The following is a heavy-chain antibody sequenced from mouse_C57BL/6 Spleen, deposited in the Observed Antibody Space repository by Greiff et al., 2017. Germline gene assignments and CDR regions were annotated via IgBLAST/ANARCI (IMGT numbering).Heavy chain of an antibody. V-gene: IGHV2-5*01. J-gene: IGHJ4*01. CDR2: IWRGGST. Sequence: QVQLQQSGPGLVQPSQSLSITCTVSGFSLTSYGVHWVRQSPGKGLEWLGVIWRGGSTDYNAAFMSRLSITKDDSKSQVFFKMNSLQADDTAIYYCAKPRDGYDAMDYWGQGTSVTVSS. CDR3: AKPRDGYDAMDY. CDR1: GFSLTSYG. D-gene: IGHD2-3*01.